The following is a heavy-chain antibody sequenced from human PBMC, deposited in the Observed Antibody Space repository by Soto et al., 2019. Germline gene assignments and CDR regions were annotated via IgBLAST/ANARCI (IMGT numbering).Heavy chain of an antibody. J-gene: IGHJ6*02. CDR3: ARDRTYDSSGYYGMDV. CDR1: GGSISSGDYY. D-gene: IGHD3-22*01. V-gene: IGHV4-30-4*01. CDR2: IYYSGST. Sequence: SETLSLTCTVSGGSISSGDYYWSWIRQPPGKGLEWIGYIYYSGSTYYNPSLKSRVTISVDTSKNQFSLKLSSVTAADTAVYYCARDRTYDSSGYYGMDVWGQGTTVTVSS.